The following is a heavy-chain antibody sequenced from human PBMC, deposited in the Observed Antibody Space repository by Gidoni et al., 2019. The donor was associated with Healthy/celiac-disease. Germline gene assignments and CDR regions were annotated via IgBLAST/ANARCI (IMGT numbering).Heavy chain of an antibody. CDR2: ISSSSSYI. J-gene: IGHJ5*02. V-gene: IGHV3-21*01. D-gene: IGHD3-16*01. CDR3: ARDADYDYVWGSRKGDWFDP. Sequence: EVQLVESGGGLVKPGGSLRLSCAASGFTFGSYSMNWVRQAPGKGLEWVSSISSSSSYIYYADSVKGRFTISRDNAKNSLYLQMNSLRAEDTAVYYCARDADYDYVWGSRKGDWFDPWGQGTLVTVSS. CDR1: GFTFGSYS.